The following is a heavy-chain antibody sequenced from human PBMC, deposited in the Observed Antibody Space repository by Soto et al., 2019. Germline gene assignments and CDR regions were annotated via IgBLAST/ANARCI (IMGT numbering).Heavy chain of an antibody. D-gene: IGHD6-6*01. CDR1: GFTFCGSA. V-gene: IGHV3-73*01. CDR3: TRHASPFGIAASRIDP. J-gene: IGHJ5*02. Sequence: GGSLXLSCAASGFTFCGSAMHWVRQASGKGLEWVGRIRSKANSYATAYAASVKGRFTISRDDSKNTAYLQMNSLKTEDTAVYYCTRHASPFGIAASRIDPWGQGTLVTVSS. CDR2: IRSKANSYAT.